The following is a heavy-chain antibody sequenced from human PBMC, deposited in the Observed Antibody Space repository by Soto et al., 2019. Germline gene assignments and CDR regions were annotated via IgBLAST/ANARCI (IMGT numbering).Heavy chain of an antibody. D-gene: IGHD2-2*01. J-gene: IGHJ2*01. Sequence: QVQLQEAVPGLVKPSGTLSLTCAVSVGPISSSNWWSWVRQPPGKGLEWIGEIYHSGSTNYNPSLKNRLSMSVNKSMNHFSLRVTSVTAADTAVYYCASTRDYWYFDLWGRGTLVTVSS. CDR1: VGPISSSNW. V-gene: IGHV4-4*02. CDR3: ASTRDYWYFDL. CDR2: IYHSGST.